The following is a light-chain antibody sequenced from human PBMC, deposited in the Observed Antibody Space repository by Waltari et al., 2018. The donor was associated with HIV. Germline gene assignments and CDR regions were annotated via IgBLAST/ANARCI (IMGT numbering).Light chain of an antibody. CDR3: SSYAGSINVL. Sequence: QSALTQPPSASGSPGQSVTISCTGTSRDVGGYNYVSWYQQHPGKAPKLLIAVVSNRPSGVPYRFSGSKSGNTASLTVAGLQAEDEADYYCSSYAGSINVLFGGGTKLAVL. J-gene: IGLJ2*01. CDR1: SRDVGGYNY. V-gene: IGLV2-8*01. CDR2: VVS.